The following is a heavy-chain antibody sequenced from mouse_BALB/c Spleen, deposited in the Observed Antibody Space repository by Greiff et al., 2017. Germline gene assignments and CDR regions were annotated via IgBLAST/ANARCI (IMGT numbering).Heavy chain of an antibody. D-gene: IGHD1-1*01. CDR3: TRSIYYYGSSSAWFAY. J-gene: IGHJ3*01. Sequence: VQLQQSGTVLARPGASVKMSCKASGYTFTSYWMHWVNQRPGQGLEWIGAIYPGNSDTSYNQKFKGKAKLTAVTSTSTAYMELSSLTNEDSAVYYCTRSIYYYGSSSAWFAYWGQGTLVTVSA. CDR1: GYTFTSYW. V-gene: IGHV1-5*01. CDR2: IYPGNSDT.